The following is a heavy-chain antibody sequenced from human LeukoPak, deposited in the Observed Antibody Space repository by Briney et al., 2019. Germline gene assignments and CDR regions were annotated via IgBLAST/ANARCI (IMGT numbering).Heavy chain of an antibody. CDR2: IYTSGST. D-gene: IGHD3-22*01. CDR1: GGSISSYY. CDR3: ARVRAYDSSGYRSVYFDY. V-gene: IGHV4-4*07. Sequence: PSETLSLTCAVSGGSISSYYWSWIRQPAGKGLEWIGHIYTSGSTNYNPSLKSRVTMSVDSSKNQFSLRLSAVTAADTAVYYCARVRAYDSSGYRSVYFDYWGQGTLVTVSS. J-gene: IGHJ4*02.